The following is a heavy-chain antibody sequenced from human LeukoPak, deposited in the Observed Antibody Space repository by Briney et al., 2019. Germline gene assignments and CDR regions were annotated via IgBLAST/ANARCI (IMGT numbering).Heavy chain of an antibody. CDR2: VIPIFATT. CDR3: ATEGTYSSSWYPHYYHYGLDV. Sequence: GASVKVSCKASGGSFINYAFSWVRQAPGQGLEWMGGVIPIFATTNYPQKFRGRVTITADDSTSTAYMELSSLRSEDTAVYYCATEGTYSSSWYPHYYHYGLDVWGQGTTVTVSS. CDR1: GGSFINYA. J-gene: IGHJ6*02. D-gene: IGHD6-13*01. V-gene: IGHV1-69*13.